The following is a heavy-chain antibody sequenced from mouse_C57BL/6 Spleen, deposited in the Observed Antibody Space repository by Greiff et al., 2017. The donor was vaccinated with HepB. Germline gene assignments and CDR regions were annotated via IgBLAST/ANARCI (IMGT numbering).Heavy chain of an antibody. J-gene: IGHJ3*01. CDR1: GFSLTSYG. CDR3: ARKDSSGYETWFAY. V-gene: IGHV2-2*01. D-gene: IGHD3-2*02. Sequence: QVQLQQSGPGLVQPSQRLSITCTVSGFSLTSYGVHWVRQSPGKGLEWLGVIWSGGSTDYNAAFISRLSISKDNSKSQVFFKMNSLQADDTAIYYCARKDSSGYETWFAYWGQGTLVTVSA. CDR2: IWSGGST.